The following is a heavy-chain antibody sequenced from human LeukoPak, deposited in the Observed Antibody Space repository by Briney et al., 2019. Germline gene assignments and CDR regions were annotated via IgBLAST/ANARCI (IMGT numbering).Heavy chain of an antibody. CDR2: IRSKANSYAT. Sequence: GGPLRLSCAASGFTFSSYSMNWVRQASGKGLEWVGRIRSKANSYATAYAASVKGRFTISRDDSKNTAYLQMNSLKTEDTAVYYCTRQAIDSSGYSHGWGQGTLVTVSS. CDR3: TRQAIDSSGYSHG. CDR1: GFTFSSYS. V-gene: IGHV3-73*01. D-gene: IGHD3-22*01. J-gene: IGHJ4*02.